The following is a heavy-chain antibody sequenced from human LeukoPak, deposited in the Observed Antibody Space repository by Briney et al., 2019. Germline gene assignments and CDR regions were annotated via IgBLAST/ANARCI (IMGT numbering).Heavy chain of an antibody. CDR2: INHSGST. Sequence: PSETLSLTCTVSGYSISSGYYWSWIRQPPGKGLEWIGEINHSGSTNYNPSLKSRVTISVDTSKNQFSLKLSSVTAADTAVYYCAKTYYDILTGYFSPDYWGQGTLVTVSS. J-gene: IGHJ4*02. D-gene: IGHD3-9*01. V-gene: IGHV4-38-2*02. CDR3: AKTYYDILTGYFSPDY. CDR1: GYSISSGYY.